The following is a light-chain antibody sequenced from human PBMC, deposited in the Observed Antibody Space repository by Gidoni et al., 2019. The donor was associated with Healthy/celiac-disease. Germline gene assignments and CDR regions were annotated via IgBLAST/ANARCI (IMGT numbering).Light chain of an antibody. CDR3: QQYNSYSYT. V-gene: IGKV1-5*01. CDR2: DAS. J-gene: IGKJ2*01. CDR1: QSISSW. Sequence: DIQISQSPSTLSASVGDRVTITFRASQSISSWLAWYQQKPGKAPKLLIYDASSLESGVPSRFRGSGSGTELTLTISSLQPDDFATYYCQQYNSYSYTFGQGTKLEIK.